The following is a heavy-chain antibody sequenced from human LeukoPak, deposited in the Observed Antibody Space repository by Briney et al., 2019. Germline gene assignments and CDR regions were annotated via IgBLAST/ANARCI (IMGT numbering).Heavy chain of an antibody. CDR2: IYYSGST. J-gene: IGHJ6*02. D-gene: IGHD4-17*01. Sequence: SETLSLTCTVSGGSVSSGSYYWSWIRQPPGKGLEWIGYIYYSGSTNYNPSLKSRVTISVDTSKNQFSLKLSSVTAADTAVYYCALGTVNYYHYYYGMDVWGQGTTVTVSS. CDR3: ALGTVNYYHYYYGMDV. V-gene: IGHV4-61*01. CDR1: GGSVSSGSYY.